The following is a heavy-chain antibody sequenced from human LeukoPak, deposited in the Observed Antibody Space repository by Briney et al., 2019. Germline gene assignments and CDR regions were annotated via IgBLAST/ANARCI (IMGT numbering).Heavy chain of an antibody. V-gene: IGHV4-4*07. J-gene: IGHJ6*03. CDR1: GGSISYFY. D-gene: IGHD1-26*01. CDR3: ARVRGSSGSYEYYHYMDV. Sequence: SETLSLTCTVSGGSISYFYWSWLRQPAGKGLEWIGRIYTSGSTNYNPSLKSRVTMSVDTSKKQFSLKLSSVTAADTAVYYCARVRGSSGSYEYYHYMDVWGKGTTVTISS. CDR2: IYTSGST.